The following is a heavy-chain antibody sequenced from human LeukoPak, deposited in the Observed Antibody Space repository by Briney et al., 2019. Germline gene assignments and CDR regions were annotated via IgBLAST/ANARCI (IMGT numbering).Heavy chain of an antibody. CDR3: AKVQVLSYYDSSGYGVFDY. D-gene: IGHD3-22*01. V-gene: IGHV3-30*02. Sequence: GGSLRLSCAASGFTFSSYGMHWVRQAPGKGLEWVAFIRYDGSNKYYADSVKGRFTISRDNSKNTLYLQMNSLRAEDTAVYYCAKVQVLSYYDSSGYGVFDYWGQGTLVTVSS. CDR1: GFTFSSYG. J-gene: IGHJ4*02. CDR2: IRYDGSNK.